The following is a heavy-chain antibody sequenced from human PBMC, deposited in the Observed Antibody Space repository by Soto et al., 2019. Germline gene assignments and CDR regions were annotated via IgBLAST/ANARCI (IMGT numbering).Heavy chain of an antibody. CDR3: TRGHGFY. D-gene: IGHD2-2*03. V-gene: IGHV3-74*01. CDR1: GFTFSTYW. Sequence: EVQLVESGGGLVQPGGSLRLSCAASGFTFSTYWMHWVRQAPGKGLVWVSRINGDGSTISYADSVKGRFTISRDNAKNTLHLQMNSLRAEDTAVYYCTRGHGFYWGQGTLVTVSS. J-gene: IGHJ4*02. CDR2: INGDGSTI.